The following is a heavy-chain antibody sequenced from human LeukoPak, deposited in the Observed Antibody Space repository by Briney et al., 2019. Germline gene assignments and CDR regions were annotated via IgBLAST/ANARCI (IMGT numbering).Heavy chain of an antibody. V-gene: IGHV1-46*01. J-gene: IGHJ5*02. CDR2: INPTGTSS. Sequence: ASVKVSCKSSGYTFTRHYLHWVRQAPGQGLEWVGLINPTGTSSWSAQKFQGRVTLTRDMSTSTDYMELSSLRSEDTAEYYCARDNSLQDMAWWFDHWGQGTLVIVSS. CDR3: ARDNSLQDMAWWFDH. D-gene: IGHD5-24*01. CDR1: GYTFTRHY.